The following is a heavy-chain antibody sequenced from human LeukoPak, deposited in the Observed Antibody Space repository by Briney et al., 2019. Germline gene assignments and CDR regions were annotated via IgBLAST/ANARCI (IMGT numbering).Heavy chain of an antibody. CDR1: GGSISSYY. CDR2: IYYSGST. Sequence: SETLSLTCTVSGGSISSYYWSWIRQPPGKGLEWIGYIYYSGSTNYNPSLRSRVTISVDTSKNQFSLKLSPVTAADTAVYYCARHYSSGYYLSNWFDPWGQGTLVTVSS. CDR3: ARHYSSGYYLSNWFDP. D-gene: IGHD3-22*01. V-gene: IGHV4-59*08. J-gene: IGHJ5*02.